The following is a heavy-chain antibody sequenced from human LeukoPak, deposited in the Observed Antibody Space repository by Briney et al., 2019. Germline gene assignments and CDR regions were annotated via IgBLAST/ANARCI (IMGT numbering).Heavy chain of an antibody. J-gene: IGHJ4*02. V-gene: IGHV3-23*01. Sequence: GGSLRLSCAASGFTFSSYAMTWVRQAPGKGLEWVSVISGSGGNTYYADSVKGRFTISRDNSKNTLNPQMNSLRAEDTAVYYCAKGNYFDYWGQGTLVTVSS. CDR1: GFTFSSYA. CDR3: AKGNYFDY. CDR2: ISGSGGNT.